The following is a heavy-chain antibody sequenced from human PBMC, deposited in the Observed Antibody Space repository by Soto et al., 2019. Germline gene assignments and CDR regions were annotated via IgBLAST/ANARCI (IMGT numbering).Heavy chain of an antibody. V-gene: IGHV3-23*01. CDR3: AKTPRGYYYYGMDV. J-gene: IGHJ6*02. Sequence: EVQLLESGGGLVQPGGSLRLSCAASGFTFSSYAMSWVRQAPGKGLEWVSAISGSGGSTYYADSVRGRFTISRDNSKNTLYLQMNSLRAEDTAVYYCAKTPRGYYYYGMDVWGQGTTVTVSS. CDR1: GFTFSSYA. CDR2: ISGSGGST.